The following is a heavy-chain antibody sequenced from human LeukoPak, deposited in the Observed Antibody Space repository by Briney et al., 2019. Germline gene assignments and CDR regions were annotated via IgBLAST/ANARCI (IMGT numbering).Heavy chain of an antibody. V-gene: IGHV3-23*01. CDR1: GFTFSSYA. J-gene: IGHJ4*02. CDR3: ARYRAPIPYYFGY. CDR2: ISGSGGST. D-gene: IGHD1-14*01. Sequence: PGGSLRLSCAASGFTFSSYAMSWVRQAPGKGLEWVSAISGSGGSTYYADSVKGRFTISRDNSKNTLYLQMNSLRAEDTAVYYCARYRAPIPYYFGYWGQGTLVTVSS.